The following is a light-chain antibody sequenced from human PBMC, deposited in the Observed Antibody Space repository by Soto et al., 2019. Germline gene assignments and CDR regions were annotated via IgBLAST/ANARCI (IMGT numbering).Light chain of an antibody. CDR2: DAS. CDR3: QQRSNWPPWT. CDR1: QSVSSY. J-gene: IGKJ1*01. V-gene: IGKV3-11*01. Sequence: EIVLTQSPATLSLSPGERATLSCRASQSVSSYLAWYQQKPGQAPRLLIYDASNRATGVPARFSGSGSGTDFTLTISSLEPEDFAVNYCQQRSNWPPWTFGHGTKVEIK.